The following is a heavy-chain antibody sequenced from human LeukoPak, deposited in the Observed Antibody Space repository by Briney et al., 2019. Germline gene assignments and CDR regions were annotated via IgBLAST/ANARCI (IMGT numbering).Heavy chain of an antibody. V-gene: IGHV4-34*01. CDR1: GGSFSGYY. CDR2: INHSGST. J-gene: IGHJ6*02. D-gene: IGHD1-1*01. CDR3: ARFVQLERWKSYYYYGMDV. Sequence: PSETLSLTCAVYGGSFSGYYWSWIRQPPGKGLEWIGEINHSGSTNYNLSLKSRVTISVDTSKNQFSLKLSSVTAADTAVYYCARFVQLERWKSYYYYGMDVWGQGTTVTVSS.